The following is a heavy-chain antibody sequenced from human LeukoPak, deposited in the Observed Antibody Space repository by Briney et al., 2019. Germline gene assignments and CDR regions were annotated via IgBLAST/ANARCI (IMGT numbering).Heavy chain of an antibody. V-gene: IGHV1-69*01. CDR3: PRGGWYYDSSGYPSDY. J-gene: IGHJ4*02. D-gene: IGHD3-22*01. CDR1: GGTFSSYA. CDR2: IIPIFGTA. Sequence: SVKVSCKASGGTFSSYAISWVRQVPGQGLEWMGGIIPIFGTANYAQKFQGRVTITADESTSTAYMELSSLRSEDTAVYYCPRGGWYYDSSGYPSDYWGQGTLVTVSS.